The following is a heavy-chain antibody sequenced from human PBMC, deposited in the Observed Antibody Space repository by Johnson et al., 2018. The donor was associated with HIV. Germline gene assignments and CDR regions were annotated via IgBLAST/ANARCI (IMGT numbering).Heavy chain of an antibody. V-gene: IGHV3-30*04. J-gene: IGHJ3*01. CDR3: AREGVSGSYYDAFDL. CDR1: GFSFNNYA. CDR2: ISSDESNK. D-gene: IGHD1-26*01. Sequence: QMLLVESGGGVVQPGRSLRLSCGASGFSFNNYAMHWVRQAPGKGLEWVAVISSDESNKYYADSVKGRFTISRDNSKNTLFLQMDSLRADDTAVYYCAREGVSGSYYDAFDLWGQGTMVTVSS.